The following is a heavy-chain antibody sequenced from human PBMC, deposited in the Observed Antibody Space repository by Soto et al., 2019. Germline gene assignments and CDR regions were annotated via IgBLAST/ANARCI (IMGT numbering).Heavy chain of an antibody. CDR1: GDRVSSNSAA. CDR3: ARARIQVVVVPARYYYYYYMDV. D-gene: IGHD2-2*01. J-gene: IGHJ6*03. V-gene: IGHV6-1*01. Sequence: SQTLSLPCAISGDRVSSNSAAWNWIRQSPSRGLEWLGRTYYRSKWYNDYAVSVKSRITINPDTSKNQFSLQLNSVTPEDTAVYYCARARIQVVVVPARYYYYYYMDVWGKGTTVTVSS. CDR2: TYYRSKWYN.